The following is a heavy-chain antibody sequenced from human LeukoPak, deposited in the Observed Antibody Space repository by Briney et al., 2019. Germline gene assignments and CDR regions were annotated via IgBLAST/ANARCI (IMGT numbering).Heavy chain of an antibody. CDR2: ISSSSSYI. CDR1: GFTFSSYS. CDR3: ARDFGEYRGSYFDY. D-gene: IGHD1-26*01. J-gene: IGHJ4*02. V-gene: IGHV3-21*01. Sequence: PGGSLRLSCAASGFTFSSYSMNWVRQAPGKGLEWVSSISSSSSYIYYADSVKGRFTISRDNAKNSLYLQMNSLRAEDTAVYYCARDFGEYRGSYFDYWGQGTLVTVSS.